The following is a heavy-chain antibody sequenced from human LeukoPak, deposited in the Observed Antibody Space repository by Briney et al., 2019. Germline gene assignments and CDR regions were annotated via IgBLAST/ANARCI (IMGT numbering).Heavy chain of an antibody. V-gene: IGHV4-30-4*01. D-gene: IGHD3-3*01. Sequence: SETLSLTCTVSGGSISSGDYYWSWLRQPPGKGLELIVYVADTGTTYYNSALESRVTISLDTSKNQFSLKLSSLTAADTAVYYCARNSDFSFDYWGPGTLVTVSS. J-gene: IGHJ4*02. CDR1: GGSISSGDYY. CDR2: VADTGTT. CDR3: ARNSDFSFDY.